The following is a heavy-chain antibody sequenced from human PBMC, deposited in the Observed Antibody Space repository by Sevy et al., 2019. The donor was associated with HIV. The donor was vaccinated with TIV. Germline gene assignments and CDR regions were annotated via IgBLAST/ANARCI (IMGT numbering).Heavy chain of an antibody. CDR3: ARYRMAGNFDY. CDR1: GGSFSGYY. Sequence: SETLSLTCAVYGGSFSGYYWNWIRQPPGKGLEWIGEINHSGSTNYSPSLKSRVTISVDTSKNQFSLKLSAVTAADTAVYYCARYRMAGNFDYWGQGTLVTVSS. V-gene: IGHV4-34*01. D-gene: IGHD6-19*01. CDR2: INHSGST. J-gene: IGHJ4*01.